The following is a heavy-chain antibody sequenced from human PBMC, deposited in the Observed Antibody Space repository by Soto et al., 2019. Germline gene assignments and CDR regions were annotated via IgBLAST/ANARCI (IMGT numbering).Heavy chain of an antibody. D-gene: IGHD5-12*01. J-gene: IGHJ4*02. CDR1: GFTFSSYG. CDR3: ARGRSGYDNDY. CDR2: IYSGGST. Sequence: GGSLRLSCAASGFTFSSYGMHWVRQAPGKGLEWVAVIYSGGSTYYADSVKGRFTISRDNSKNTLYLQMNSLRAEDTAVYYCARGRSGYDNDYWGQGTLVTAPQ. V-gene: IGHV3-66*01.